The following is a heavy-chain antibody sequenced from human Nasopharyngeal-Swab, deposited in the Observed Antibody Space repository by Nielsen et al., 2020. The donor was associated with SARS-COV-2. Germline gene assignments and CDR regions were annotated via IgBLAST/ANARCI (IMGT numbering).Heavy chain of an antibody. D-gene: IGHD6-19*01. J-gene: IGHJ4*02. CDR1: GGSVSDYH. V-gene: IGHV4-34*01. CDR2: MKPSGRT. CDR3: AGRPVDFDY. Sequence: SETLSLTCAVYGGSVSDYHWSWIRQPPGKGLEWIGEMKPSGRTNYSPSLKSRVAISIDASKNQFFLNLTSVTAADTAVYYCAGRPVDFDYWGQGTLVTVSS.